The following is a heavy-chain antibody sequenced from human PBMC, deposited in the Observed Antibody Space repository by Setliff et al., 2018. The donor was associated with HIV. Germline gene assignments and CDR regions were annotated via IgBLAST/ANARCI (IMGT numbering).Heavy chain of an antibody. CDR1: GYTFTSYG. CDR3: AREPDYGIRDAFDI. Sequence: ASVKVSCKASGYTFTSYGISWVRQAPGQGLEWMGWISAYNGNTNYAQKLQGRVAITADKSTITAYMELSSLRSEDTAVYYCAREPDYGIRDAFDIWGQGTMVTVSS. CDR2: ISAYNGNT. V-gene: IGHV1-18*01. J-gene: IGHJ3*02. D-gene: IGHD4-17*01.